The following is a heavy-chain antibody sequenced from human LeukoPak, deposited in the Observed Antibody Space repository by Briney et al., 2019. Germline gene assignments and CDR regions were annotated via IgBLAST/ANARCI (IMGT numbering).Heavy chain of an antibody. CDR1: GYTFTIYD. CDR3: ARVRGYSYGRHFDY. CDR2: MNPNSGNT. J-gene: IGHJ4*02. D-gene: IGHD5-18*01. V-gene: IGHV1-8*01. Sequence: GASVKVSCKASGYTFTIYDINWVRQATGQGLEWMGWMNPNSGNTGYAQKFQGRVTMTRNTSISTAYMELSSLRSEDTAVYYCARVRGYSYGRHFDYWGQGTLVTVSS.